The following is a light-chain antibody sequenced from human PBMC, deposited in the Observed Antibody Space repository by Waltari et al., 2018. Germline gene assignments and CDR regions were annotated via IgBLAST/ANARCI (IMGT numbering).Light chain of an antibody. CDR2: DVS. CDR3: CSYAGSYTYVV. Sequence: QSVLTQPRSVSGSPRQAGTISCTGTSSDDGGDNYLSLYQQHPGKAPTLMIYDVSKQPSGVPDRFSGSKSGNTASLTISGLQAEDEADYYCCSYAGSYTYVVFGGGTKLTVL. V-gene: IGLV2-11*01. J-gene: IGLJ2*01. CDR1: SSDDGGDNY.